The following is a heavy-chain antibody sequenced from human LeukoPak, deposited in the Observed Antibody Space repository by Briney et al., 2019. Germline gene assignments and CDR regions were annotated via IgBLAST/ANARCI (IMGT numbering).Heavy chain of an antibody. J-gene: IGHJ4*02. D-gene: IGHD3-9*01. V-gene: IGHV4-59*01. Sequence: PSETLSLTCTVSGGSISSYYWSWIRQPPGKGLEWIGYIYYSGSTNYNPSLKSRVTISVDTSKNQFSLKLSSVTAADTAVYYCARGRSLTGYSYWGQGTLVTVSS. CDR3: ARGRSLTGYSY. CDR1: GGSISSYY. CDR2: IYYSGST.